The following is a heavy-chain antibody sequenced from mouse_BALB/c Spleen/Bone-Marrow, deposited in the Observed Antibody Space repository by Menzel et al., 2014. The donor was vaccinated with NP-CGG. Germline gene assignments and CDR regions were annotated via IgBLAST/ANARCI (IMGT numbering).Heavy chain of an antibody. Sequence: VLLQQSGAELVRPGASVKLSCRASGYTFTSYWINWVKQRPGQGLEWIGNIYPSDTYTNYNQRFKDKATLTVDKSSSTAYMQLSSPTSEDSAVYYCTRYGNSHYYAVDYWGQGTSVTVSS. J-gene: IGHJ4*01. CDR3: TRYGNSHYYAVDY. CDR1: GYTFTSYW. CDR2: IYPSDTYT. D-gene: IGHD1-1*01. V-gene: IGHV1-69*02.